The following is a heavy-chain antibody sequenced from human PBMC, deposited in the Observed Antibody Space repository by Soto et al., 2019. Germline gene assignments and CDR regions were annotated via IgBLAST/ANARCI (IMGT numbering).Heavy chain of an antibody. J-gene: IGHJ5*02. Sequence: EVQLLESGGGLVQPGGSLRLSCATSGFTFSSYAMSWVRQAPGKGLEWISAISGSGDTTYYADSVKGRFTISRVNSKNTLYLQMNSLRAEDTTIYYCAKGGRFGHWDPWGQGTLVTVSS. CDR2: ISGSGDTT. CDR3: AKGGRFGHWDP. CDR1: GFTFSSYA. V-gene: IGHV3-23*01. D-gene: IGHD3-16*01.